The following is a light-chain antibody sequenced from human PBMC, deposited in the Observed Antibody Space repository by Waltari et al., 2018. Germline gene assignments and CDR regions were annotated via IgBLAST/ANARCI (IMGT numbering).Light chain of an antibody. J-gene: IGKJ2*01. V-gene: IGKV1-6*01. CDR1: QGVGNN. Sequence: AIQMTQSPASLSASVGDRVTITCRASQGVGNNLAWYQQKPGKAPKLLIYTVSTLQTGVPSRFSGSGSGTAFTLTISSLHPEDFATYYCLQDHTYPHTFGQGTKQEIK. CDR2: TVS. CDR3: LQDHTYPHT.